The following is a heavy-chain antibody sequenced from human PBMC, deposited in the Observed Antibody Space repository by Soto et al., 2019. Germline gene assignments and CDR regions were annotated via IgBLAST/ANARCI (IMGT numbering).Heavy chain of an antibody. J-gene: IGHJ4*02. CDR3: ARHVRGGGTPCAH. V-gene: IGHV4-39*01. CDR1: GDSLTSGHY. Sequence: QLQLEESGPGLVKPSETLSLICSVSGDSLTSGHYWGWIRQAPGKGLEWIGSIYFGGSIYYNPSLKSRVTMSVDTSNNQFSLHLTSVTAADTAVYYCARHVRGGGTPCAHWGQGIRVAVSS. CDR2: IYFGGSI. D-gene: IGHD3-10*02.